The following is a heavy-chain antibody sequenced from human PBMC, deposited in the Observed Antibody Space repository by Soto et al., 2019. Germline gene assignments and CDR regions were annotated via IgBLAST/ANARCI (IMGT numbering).Heavy chain of an antibody. CDR3: ARGESATRNWFDP. CDR2: IYYSGST. V-gene: IGHV4-59*12. CDR1: GGSSSSYY. J-gene: IGHJ5*02. Sequence: LETLSLTCTVSGGSSSSYYWSWIRQPPGKGLEWIGYIYYSGSTHYNPSLKSRVTISVDTSKNQFSLKLSSVTAADTAVYYCARGESATRNWFDPWGQGTLVTVSS.